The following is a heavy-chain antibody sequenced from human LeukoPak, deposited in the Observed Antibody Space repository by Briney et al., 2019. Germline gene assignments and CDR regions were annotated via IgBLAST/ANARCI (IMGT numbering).Heavy chain of an antibody. CDR2: ISYDGSNK. V-gene: IGHV3-30-3*01. Sequence: PGRSLRLSCAASGFTFSSYAMHWVRQAPGKGLEWVAVISYDGSNKYYADSVKGRFTISRDNSKNTLYLQMNSLRAEDTAVYYCAGGQYSSGYYFRAFDIWGQGTMVTVSS. J-gene: IGHJ3*02. CDR3: AGGQYSSGYYFRAFDI. D-gene: IGHD3-22*01. CDR1: GFTFSSYA.